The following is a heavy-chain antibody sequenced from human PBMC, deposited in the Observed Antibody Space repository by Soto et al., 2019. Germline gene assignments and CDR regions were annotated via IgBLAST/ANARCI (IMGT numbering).Heavy chain of an antibody. CDR2: ISSSSSYI. CDR3: ARDYDFWSGRGGMDV. V-gene: IGHV3-21*01. Sequence: EAQLVESGGGLVKPGGSLRLSCAASGFTFSTYNMNWVRQAPGKGLEWVSSISSSSSYIYYADSVKGRFTISRDNAKNSLYLQMNSLRAEDTAVYYCARDYDFWSGRGGMDVWAKGPRSPSP. CDR1: GFTFSTYN. J-gene: IGHJ6*02. D-gene: IGHD3-3*01.